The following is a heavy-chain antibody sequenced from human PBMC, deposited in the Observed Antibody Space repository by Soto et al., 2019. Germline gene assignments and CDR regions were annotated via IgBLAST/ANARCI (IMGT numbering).Heavy chain of an antibody. CDR2: IRSKPYGGTS. CDR1: GFTFGAYA. J-gene: IGHJ4*02. Sequence: PGGSLRLSCTASGFTFGAYAMSGFRQAPGKGLEWIGFIRSKPYGGTSDYAASVKGRFTISRDDSKNTAYLQMNSLKTEDTAVYYCTRPGFTVIGSGPYWGQGTLVTVSS. D-gene: IGHD3-16*02. CDR3: TRPGFTVIGSGPY. V-gene: IGHV3-49*03.